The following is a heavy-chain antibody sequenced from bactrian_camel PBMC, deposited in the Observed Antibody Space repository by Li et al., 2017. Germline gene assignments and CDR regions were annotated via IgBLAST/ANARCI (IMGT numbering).Heavy chain of an antibody. CDR3: AAEGQAPWDMGWICNYNS. V-gene: IGHV3S26*01. Sequence: HVQLVESGGGLVQPGGSLRLSCAVSGDSLRTYCLAWFRQAPEKERERVATIDGYGLITYTDSVKGRFTISKDNAKNTLYLRMDNLKPEDTALYTCAAEGQAPWDMGWICNYNSWGQGTQVTVS. CDR2: IDGYGLI. CDR1: GDSLRTYC. D-gene: IGHD3*01. J-gene: IGHJ4*01.